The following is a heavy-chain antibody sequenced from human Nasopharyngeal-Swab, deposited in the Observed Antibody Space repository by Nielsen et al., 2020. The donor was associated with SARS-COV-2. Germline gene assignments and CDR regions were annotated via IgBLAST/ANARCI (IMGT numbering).Heavy chain of an antibody. J-gene: IGHJ3*02. D-gene: IGHD1-1*01. CDR3: ARDSPWFGTADQNAFDI. CDR1: GDSISRYY. V-gene: IGHV4-59*01. CDR2: IYYSGST. Sequence: SETLSLTCTVSGDSISRYYWSWIRQPPGKGLEWIGYIYYSGSTNYNPSLKSRVTISVDTSKNQFSLKLSSVTAADTAVYYCARDSPWFGTADQNAFDIWGQGTMVTVSS.